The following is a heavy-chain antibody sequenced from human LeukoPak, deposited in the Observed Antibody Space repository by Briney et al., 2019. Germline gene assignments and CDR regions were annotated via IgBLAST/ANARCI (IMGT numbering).Heavy chain of an antibody. D-gene: IGHD3-16*01. Sequence: PGGSLTVSCAASGFSFSRYAMLWVRQAPGKGLEGVAVISYDGSHKYYADSVTGRFTISRDKSQNTLYLQMNSLRADDTAVYYCARDPHRIKITFGGVFGGQGTLVTVSS. CDR2: ISYDGSHK. CDR3: ARDPHRIKITFGGVF. CDR1: GFSFSRYA. V-gene: IGHV3-30-3*01. J-gene: IGHJ4*02.